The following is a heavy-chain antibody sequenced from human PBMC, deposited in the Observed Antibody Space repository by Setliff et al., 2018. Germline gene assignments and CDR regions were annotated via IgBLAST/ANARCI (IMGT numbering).Heavy chain of an antibody. CDR1: GYTFAGYY. CDR2: INPNSGGT. J-gene: IGHJ3*01. CDR3: ARSDHLVVDGFDV. Sequence: AASVKVSCKASGYTFAGYYMHWVRQAPGQGLEWMGWINPNSGGTNYAQKFQGWVSMTRDTSITTAYMELSRLTSDDMAVYFCARSDHLVVDGFDVWGQGTMVTVSS. V-gene: IGHV1-2*04. D-gene: IGHD3-16*01.